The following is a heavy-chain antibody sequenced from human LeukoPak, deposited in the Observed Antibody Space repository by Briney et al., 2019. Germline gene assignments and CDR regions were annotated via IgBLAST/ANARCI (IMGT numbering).Heavy chain of an antibody. CDR1: GASISNYY. CDR2: IYYSGST. D-gene: IGHD6-19*01. Sequence: SETLSLTCTVSGASISNYYWTWIRQPPGKGLEWIGYIYYSGSTNYNPSLKSRVTISVDTSKNQFSLKLSSVTAADTAVYYCARRIAVAGYYYYYYMDVWGKGTTVTVSS. V-gene: IGHV4-59*01. J-gene: IGHJ6*03. CDR3: ARRIAVAGYYYYYYMDV.